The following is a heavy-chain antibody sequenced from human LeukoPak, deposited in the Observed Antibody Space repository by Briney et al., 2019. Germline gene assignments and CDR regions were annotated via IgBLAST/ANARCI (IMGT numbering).Heavy chain of an antibody. J-gene: IGHJ4*02. CDR2: IIPILGTA. Sequence: ASVKVSCKASGGTFSSYAISWVRQAPGQGLGWMGGIIPILGTANYAQKFQGRVTITADESTSTAYMELSSLRSEDTAVYYCARESPFRSGSYYDPYYFDYWGQGTLATVSS. CDR1: GGTFSSYA. D-gene: IGHD1-26*01. CDR3: ARESPFRSGSYYDPYYFDY. V-gene: IGHV1-69*13.